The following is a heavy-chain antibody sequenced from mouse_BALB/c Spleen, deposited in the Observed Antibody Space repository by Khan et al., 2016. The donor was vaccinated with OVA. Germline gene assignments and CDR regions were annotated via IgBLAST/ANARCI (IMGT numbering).Heavy chain of an antibody. D-gene: IGHD1-1*01. CDR3: TRRAYYYDSEGFAY. CDR1: GFTFSTYG. CDR2: VSTGGGYT. J-gene: IGHJ3*01. Sequence: EVKVEESGGDLVKPGGSLKLSCAASGFTFSTYGMSWVRQTPDKRLEWVATVSTGGGYTYYPDSVKGRFTISRDNAKNTLYLQMSGLKSEDTAMFYCTRRAYYYDSEGFAYWGQGTLVTVSA. V-gene: IGHV5-6*02.